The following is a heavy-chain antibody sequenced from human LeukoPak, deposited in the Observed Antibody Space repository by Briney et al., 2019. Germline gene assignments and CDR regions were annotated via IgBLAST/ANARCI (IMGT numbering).Heavy chain of an antibody. CDR1: GGSVNSGSYY. V-gene: IGHV4-61*01. J-gene: IGHJ4*02. CDR3: ATTALGFHDRKFDY. D-gene: IGHD3-22*01. CDR2: IYYSGST. Sequence: SETLSLTCTVSGGSVNSGSYYWSWIRQPPGKGLEWIGYIYYSGSTNYNPSLKSRVTISVDTSKNQFSLNQFSLKLSSVTPADTAVYYCATTALGFHDRKFDYWGQGTLVTVSS.